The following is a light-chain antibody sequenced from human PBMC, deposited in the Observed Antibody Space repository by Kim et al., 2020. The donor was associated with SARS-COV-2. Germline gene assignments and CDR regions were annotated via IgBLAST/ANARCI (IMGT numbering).Light chain of an antibody. Sequence: SSELTQDPAVSVALGQTVRITCQGDSLRSYYASWYQQKPGQAPVLVIYGKNNRPSGIPDRFSGSSSGTTASLTITGAQAEEEAAYYCNSRDSSGNHWVFG. CDR3: NSRDSSGNHWV. CDR1: SLRSYY. J-gene: IGLJ3*02. V-gene: IGLV3-19*01. CDR2: GKN.